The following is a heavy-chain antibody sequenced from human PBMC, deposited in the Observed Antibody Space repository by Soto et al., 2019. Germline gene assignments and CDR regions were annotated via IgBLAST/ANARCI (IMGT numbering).Heavy chain of an antibody. J-gene: IGHJ4*02. CDR1: GYTFTGHY. V-gene: IGHV1-2*02. Sequence: RASVKVSFKASGYTFTGHYIHWVRQAPEQGPEWMGEIGPESGATRYAEKFQGRVTMTLDTSITTVYMELKNLSPDDTAVDYCGRGRSGQIVVFYWGQGTPVTVSS. D-gene: IGHD1-26*01. CDR3: GRGRSGQIVVFY. CDR2: IGPESGAT.